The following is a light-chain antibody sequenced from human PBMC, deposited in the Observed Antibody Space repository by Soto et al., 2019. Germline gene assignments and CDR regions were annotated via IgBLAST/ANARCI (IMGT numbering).Light chain of an antibody. CDR3: GAWDSSLDGYV. V-gene: IGLV1-44*01. CDR1: SSNIGVHT. CDR2: SNN. Sequence: QTVVTQPPSASGTPGQRVTISCSGGSSNIGVHTVNWYQQLPGTAPKLLIYSNNQRPSGVPDRFSGSTSGTSASLAISGLQSEDEADYYCGAWDSSLDGYVFGTGTKLTVL. J-gene: IGLJ1*01.